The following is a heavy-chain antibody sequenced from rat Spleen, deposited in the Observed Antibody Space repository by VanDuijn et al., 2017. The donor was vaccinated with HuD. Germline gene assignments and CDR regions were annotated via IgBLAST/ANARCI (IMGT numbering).Heavy chain of an antibody. J-gene: IGHJ3*01. CDR1: GFIFSNYY. V-gene: IGHV5-29*01. CDR2: ISFDGSST. D-gene: IGHD1-2*01. Sequence: EVQLVESGGGLVQPGRSLKLSCAASGFIFSNYYMAWVRQAPTKGLEWVATISFDGSSTYYRDSVKGRFTISRDNSKSNLYLQMDSLRSEDTATYFCARHFSPADYYSSFPVLYWGQGTLVTVSS. CDR3: ARHFSPADYYSSFPVLY.